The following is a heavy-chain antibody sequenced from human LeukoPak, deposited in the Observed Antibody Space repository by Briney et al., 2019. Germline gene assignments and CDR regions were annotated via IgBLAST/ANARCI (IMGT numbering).Heavy chain of an antibody. D-gene: IGHD3-16*01. CDR3: ARHYYDYVWGSYGIDY. V-gene: IGHV5-51*01. J-gene: IGHJ4*02. CDR1: GYSFSNYW. Sequence: GESLKTSCKGSGYSFSNYWIGWVRQMPGKGLEWMGIIYPGDPDTRYSPSFQGQVTISADKSISTAYLQWSSLKASDTAMYYCARHYYDYVWGSYGIDYWGQGTLVTVSS. CDR2: IYPGDPDT.